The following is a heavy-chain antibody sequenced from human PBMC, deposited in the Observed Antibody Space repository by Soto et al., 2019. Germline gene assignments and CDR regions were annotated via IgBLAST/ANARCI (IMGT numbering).Heavy chain of an antibody. V-gene: IGHV1-2*04. Sequence: ASVKVSCKASGYTFTGYYMHWVRQAPGQGLEWMGWINPNSGGTNYAQKFQGWVTMTRDTSISTAYMELSRLRSDDTAVYYCARGYGGNSVNVKVYGMDVWGQGTTVTVSS. CDR3: ARGYGGNSVNVKVYGMDV. CDR1: GYTFTGYY. J-gene: IGHJ6*02. D-gene: IGHD2-21*02. CDR2: INPNSGGT.